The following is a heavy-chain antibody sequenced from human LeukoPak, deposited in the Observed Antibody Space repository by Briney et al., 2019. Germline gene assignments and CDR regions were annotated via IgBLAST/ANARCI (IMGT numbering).Heavy chain of an antibody. J-gene: IGHJ4*02. D-gene: IGHD6-13*01. CDR2: IYYSGST. CDR1: GGSISSYY. V-gene: IGHV4-59*01. Sequence: PSETLSLTCTVSGGSISSYYWSWIRQPPGKGLEWIGYIYYSGSTNYNPPLKSRVTISVDTSKNQFSLKLSSVTAADTAVYYCARVAAAAPDYWGQGTLVTVSS. CDR3: ARVAAAAPDY.